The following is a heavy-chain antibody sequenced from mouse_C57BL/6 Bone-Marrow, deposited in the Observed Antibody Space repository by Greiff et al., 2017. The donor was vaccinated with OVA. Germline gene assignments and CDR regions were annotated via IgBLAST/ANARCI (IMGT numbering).Heavy chain of an antibody. J-gene: IGHJ3*01. Sequence: EVHLVESGGDLVKPGGSLKLSCAASGFTFSSYGMSWVRQTPDKRLEWVATISSGGSYTYYPDSVKGRFTISRDNAKNTLYLQMSSLKSEDTAMYYCARGSSRAYWGQGTLVTVSA. D-gene: IGHD3-3*01. CDR3: ARGSSRAY. CDR1: GFTFSSYG. CDR2: ISSGGSYT. V-gene: IGHV5-6*01.